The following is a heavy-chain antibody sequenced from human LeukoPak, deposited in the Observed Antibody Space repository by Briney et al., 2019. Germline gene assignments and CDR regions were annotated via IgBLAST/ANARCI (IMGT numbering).Heavy chain of an antibody. CDR1: GFSFNTYS. CDR2: TSYDGNTN. D-gene: IGHD6-19*01. J-gene: IGHJ5*02. Sequence: GGSLRLSCVASGFSFNTYSMHWVRQPPGRGLEWAGFTSYDGNTNYYADSVKDRFTISRDNSRHTLYLQMNSLRPDDTAVYWCARGDRDHNGWPPAWFDPWGQGTLVIVSS. CDR3: ARGDRDHNGWPPAWFDP. V-gene: IGHV3-30*04.